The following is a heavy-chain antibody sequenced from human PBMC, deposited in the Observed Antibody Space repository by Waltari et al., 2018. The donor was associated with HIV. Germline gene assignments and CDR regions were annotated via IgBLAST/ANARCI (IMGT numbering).Heavy chain of an antibody. CDR2: ISSSISYI. J-gene: IGHJ4*02. Sequence: EVQLVESGGGLVKPGGSLRLSCVASGFTFSSYSMNWVRQAPGKGRGWVLSISSSISYIYYADSGKGRFTISRDNAKNSLYRQMNSLRAEDTAVYYCARGILPNSSGNGFDYWGQGTLVTVSS. D-gene: IGHD6-19*01. V-gene: IGHV3-21*01. CDR3: ARGILPNSSGNGFDY. CDR1: GFTFSSYS.